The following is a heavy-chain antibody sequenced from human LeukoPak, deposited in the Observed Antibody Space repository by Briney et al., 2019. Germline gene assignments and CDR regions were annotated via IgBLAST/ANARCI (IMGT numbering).Heavy chain of an antibody. V-gene: IGHV3-15*01. CDR1: GLPFSNAC. J-gene: IGHJ4*02. CDR3: ATDLLDY. Sequence: GGSLRRSCAASGLPFSNACMTWVRQAPGKGLEWVGRIKRTTDGGTTDFAAPLKGRFTISRDDSKNTVYLQVNSLKTEDTAIYYCATDLLDYWGQGTLVTVSS. CDR2: IKRTTDGGTT.